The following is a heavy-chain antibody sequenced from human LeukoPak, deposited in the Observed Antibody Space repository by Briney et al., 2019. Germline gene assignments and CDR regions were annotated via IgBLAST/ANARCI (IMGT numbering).Heavy chain of an antibody. CDR3: AKDRGLIKEAYCGGDCYSGFDY. V-gene: IGHV3-30*02. Sequence: PGGSLRLSCAASGFTFNSYGMHWVRQPPGKGLEWVAFTRYDESLKYYADSVKGRFTISRDNSKNTPYLQMNSLRAEDTALYYCAKDRGLIKEAYCGGDCYSGFDYWGQGTLVTVSS. D-gene: IGHD2-21*02. J-gene: IGHJ4*02. CDR1: GFTFNSYG. CDR2: TRYDESLK.